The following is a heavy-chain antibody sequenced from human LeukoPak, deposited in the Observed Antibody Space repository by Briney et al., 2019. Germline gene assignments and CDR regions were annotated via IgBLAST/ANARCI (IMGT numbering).Heavy chain of an antibody. V-gene: IGHV3-11*01. CDR2: ISSSGSTI. D-gene: IGHD2-2*02. CDR1: GFTFSDYY. CDR3: ASPSYCSSTSCYKHPYYYYMDV. Sequence: GSLRLSCAASGFTFSDYYMSWIRQAPGKGLAWVSYISSSGSTIYYADSVKGRFTISRDNAKNSLYLQMNSLRAEDTAVYYCASPSYCSSTSCYKHPYYYYMDVWAKGTTVTVSS. J-gene: IGHJ6*03.